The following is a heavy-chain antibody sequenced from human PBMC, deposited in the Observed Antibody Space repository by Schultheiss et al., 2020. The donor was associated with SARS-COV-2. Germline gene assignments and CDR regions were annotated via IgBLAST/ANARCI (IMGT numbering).Heavy chain of an antibody. Sequence: SETLSLTCTVSGYSISSGYYWSWIRQPAGKGLEWIGRIYTSGSTNYNPSLKSRVTISVDRSKNQFSLKLSSVTAADTAVYYCARVSGSYYTLDYWGQGTLVTVSS. CDR2: IYTSGST. V-gene: IGHV4-61*02. CDR3: ARVSGSYYTLDY. CDR1: GYSISSGYY. J-gene: IGHJ4*02. D-gene: IGHD1-26*01.